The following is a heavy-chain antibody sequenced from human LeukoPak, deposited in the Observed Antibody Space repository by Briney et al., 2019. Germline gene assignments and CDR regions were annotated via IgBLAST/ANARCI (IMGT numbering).Heavy chain of an antibody. CDR1: GGSISSGDYY. CDR3: ARDRRTAMVTDYGMDV. Sequence: PSETLSLTCTVSGGSISSGDYYWSWIRQPPGKGLEWIGYIYYSGSTYYNPSLKSRVTISVDTSKNQFSLKLSSVTAADTAVYYCARDRRTAMVTDYGMDVWGQGTTVTVSS. J-gene: IGHJ6*02. D-gene: IGHD5-18*01. CDR2: IYYSGST. V-gene: IGHV4-30-4*01.